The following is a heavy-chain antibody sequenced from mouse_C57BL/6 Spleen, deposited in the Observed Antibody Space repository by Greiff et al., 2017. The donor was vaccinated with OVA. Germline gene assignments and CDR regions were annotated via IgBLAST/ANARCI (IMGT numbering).Heavy chain of an antibody. D-gene: IGHD2-1*01. J-gene: IGHJ4*01. CDR3: ARRERIYYGNYAMDY. Sequence: VQLQQSGPELVKPGASVKIPCKASGYTFTDYNMDWVKQSHGKSLEWIGDINPNNGGTIYNQKFKGKATLTVDKSSSTAYMELRSLTSEDTAVYYCARRERIYYGNYAMDYWGQGTSVTVSS. V-gene: IGHV1-18*01. CDR1: GYTFTDYN. CDR2: INPNNGGT.